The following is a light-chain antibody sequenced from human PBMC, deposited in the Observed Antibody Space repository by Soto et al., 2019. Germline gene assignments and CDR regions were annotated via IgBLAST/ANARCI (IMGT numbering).Light chain of an antibody. CDR1: QSVSSY. J-gene: IGKJ4*01. CDR3: QQRSNWPLALT. Sequence: EIVLPQSPATLSLSPGKRATLSCRASQSVSSYLAWYQQKPGQAPRLLIYDASNRATGIPARFSGSGSGTDFSLTISSLEPEDFAVYYCQQRSNWPLALTFGGGTKVEIK. V-gene: IGKV3-11*01. CDR2: DAS.